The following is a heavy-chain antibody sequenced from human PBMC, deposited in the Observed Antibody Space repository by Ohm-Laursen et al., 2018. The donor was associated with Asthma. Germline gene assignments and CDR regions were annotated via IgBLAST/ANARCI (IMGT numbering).Heavy chain of an antibody. V-gene: IGHV3-21*01. Sequence: SLRLSWAASGYTFSRYSIHWVRQVPGKGLEWVASISTASTFIYYADSVRGRFTTSRDNAKNSVYLQMDSLRVEDTAVYYCARDGDDYGDDYYYYVMDVWGQGTTVTVSS. D-gene: IGHD4-17*01. CDR2: ISTASTFI. CDR3: ARDGDDYGDDYYYYVMDV. J-gene: IGHJ6*02. CDR1: GYTFSRYS.